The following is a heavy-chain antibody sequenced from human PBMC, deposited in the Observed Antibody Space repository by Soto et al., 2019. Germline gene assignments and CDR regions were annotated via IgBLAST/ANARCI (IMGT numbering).Heavy chain of an antibody. J-gene: IGHJ4*02. V-gene: IGHV3-30-3*01. CDR1: ELTFSSYA. D-gene: IGHD5-12*01. Sequence: PGGSLRLSCAASELTFSSYALHWVRQAPGKGLEWVAVISYDGSNKYYADSVKGRFPISRDNSKNTLYLQMNSLRAEDTAVYYCARDSAEMATMGLFDYWGQGTLVTVSS. CDR3: ARDSAEMATMGLFDY. CDR2: ISYDGSNK.